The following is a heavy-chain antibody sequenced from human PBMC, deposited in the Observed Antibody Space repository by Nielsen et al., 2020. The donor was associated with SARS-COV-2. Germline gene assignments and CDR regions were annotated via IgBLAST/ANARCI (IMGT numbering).Heavy chain of an antibody. CDR1: GFTFSSTW. D-gene: IGHD3-3*01. V-gene: IGHV3-74*01. J-gene: IGHJ6*03. Sequence: GGSLRLSCSASGFTFSSTWMDWVRQAPGQGLVWVSRINPSGSGTAYADSVKGRFAVSRDNAGNTVFLQMNSLRVEDTAVYYCAGGADFWSGTQKYYMDVWGKGTTVIVSS. CDR2: INPSGSGT. CDR3: AGGADFWSGTQKYYMDV.